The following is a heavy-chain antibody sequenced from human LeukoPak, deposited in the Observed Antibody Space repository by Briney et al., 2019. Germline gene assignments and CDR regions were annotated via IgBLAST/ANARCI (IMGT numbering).Heavy chain of an antibody. CDR3: AKGGLEQLAPHLTPYYFDY. D-gene: IGHD6-6*01. V-gene: IGHV3-48*01. Sequence: GGSLRLSCAASGFTFSSYAMTWVRQAPGKGLEWVSYISSSSTTIHYADSVKGRFTISRDNAKNSLYLQMNSLRAEDMALYYCAKGGLEQLAPHLTPYYFDYWGQGTLVTVSS. J-gene: IGHJ4*02. CDR2: ISSSSTTI. CDR1: GFTFSSYA.